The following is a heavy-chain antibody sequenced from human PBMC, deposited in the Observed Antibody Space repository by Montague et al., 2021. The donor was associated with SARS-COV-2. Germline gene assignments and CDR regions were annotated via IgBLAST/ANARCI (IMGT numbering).Heavy chain of an antibody. V-gene: IGHV2-70*11. J-gene: IGHJ6*02. Sequence: PALVKPTQTLTLTCTFSGFSLSTSGLCVSWIRQPPGKALEWLARIDWDDDKYYSTSPKTRLTISKDTSKNQVVLTMTNMDPVDTATYYCARRTYDILTGYAYGMDVWGQGTTVTVSS. CDR3: ARRTYDILTGYAYGMDV. CDR1: GFSLSTSGLC. CDR2: IDWDDDK. D-gene: IGHD3-9*01.